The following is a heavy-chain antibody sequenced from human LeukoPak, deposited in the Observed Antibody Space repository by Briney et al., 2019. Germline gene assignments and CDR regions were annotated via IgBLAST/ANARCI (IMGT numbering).Heavy chain of an antibody. CDR2: ISSSSSYI. CDR1: GFTFSSYS. V-gene: IGHV3-21*01. J-gene: IGHJ5*02. Sequence: GASLKVSCKTSGFTFSSYSMNWVRQAPGKGLEWVSSISSSSSYIYYADSVKGRFTISRDNAKNSLYLQMNSLRAEDTAVYYCAREPIGGGHHWGQGTLVTVSS. CDR3: AREPIGGGHH. D-gene: IGHD2/OR15-2a*01.